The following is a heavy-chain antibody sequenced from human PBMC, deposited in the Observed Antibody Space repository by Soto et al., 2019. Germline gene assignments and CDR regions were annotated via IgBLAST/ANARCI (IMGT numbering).Heavy chain of an antibody. V-gene: IGHV3-33*01. J-gene: IGHJ3*02. D-gene: IGHD2-2*01. Sequence: GGSLRLSCAASGFTFSSYGMHWVRQAPGKGLEWVAVIWYDGSNKYYADSVKGRFTISRANSKNKLYLQMNSLRAEDTAVYYCARDLGCSSTSCHNIYDAFDIWGQGTMVTVSS. CDR1: GFTFSSYG. CDR2: IWYDGSNK. CDR3: ARDLGCSSTSCHNIYDAFDI.